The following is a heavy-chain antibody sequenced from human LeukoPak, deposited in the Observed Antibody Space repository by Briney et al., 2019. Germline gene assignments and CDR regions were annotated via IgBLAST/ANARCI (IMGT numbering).Heavy chain of an antibody. D-gene: IGHD6-13*01. CDR2: ISGSGGST. Sequence: GGSLRLSCAASGFTFSSYAMSWVRQAPGKGLEWVSAISGSGGSTYYADSVKDRFTISRDNSKNTLYLQMNSLRAEDTAVYYCAKVDSSSWYYFDYWGQGTLVTVSS. V-gene: IGHV3-23*01. J-gene: IGHJ4*02. CDR1: GFTFSSYA. CDR3: AKVDSSSWYYFDY.